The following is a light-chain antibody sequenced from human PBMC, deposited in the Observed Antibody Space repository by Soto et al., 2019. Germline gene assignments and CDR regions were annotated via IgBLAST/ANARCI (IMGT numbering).Light chain of an antibody. J-gene: IGLJ2*01. Sequence: QSALTQPASVSGSPGQSITISCTGTSSDVGGYNYVSWYQQHPGKAPKLMIYEVSNRPSGVSNRFSGSKSGNTASLTISGIEAEYEADYYCSSYTSSSVVFCGGTKVTVL. CDR2: EVS. V-gene: IGLV2-14*01. CDR1: SSDVGGYNY. CDR3: SSYTSSSVV.